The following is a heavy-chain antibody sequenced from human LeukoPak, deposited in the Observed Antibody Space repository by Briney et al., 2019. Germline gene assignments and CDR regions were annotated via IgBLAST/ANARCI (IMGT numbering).Heavy chain of an antibody. V-gene: IGHV4-59*01. Sequence: SETLSLTCTVSGGSISSYYWSWIRQPPGKGLEWIGYIYYSGSTNYNPSLRSRVTISVDTSKNQFSLKLSSVTAADTAVYYCARGVGPDDAFDIWGQGTMVTVSS. CDR3: ARGVGPDDAFDI. CDR2: IYYSGST. D-gene: IGHD1-14*01. CDR1: GGSISSYY. J-gene: IGHJ3*02.